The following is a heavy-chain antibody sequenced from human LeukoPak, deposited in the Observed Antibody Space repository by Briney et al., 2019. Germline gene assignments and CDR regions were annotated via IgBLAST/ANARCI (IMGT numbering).Heavy chain of an antibody. Sequence: GGTLRLSCATSGFTFDNYGMSWVRQAPGKGLEWVSSTSGSGTNSYYTDSVKGRFTIPRDNSKTTLYLQMNSLRAEDTAVYYCARRYCSGGNCHPIDHWGQGTLVTVSS. J-gene: IGHJ4*02. CDR2: TSGSGTNS. D-gene: IGHD2-15*01. CDR1: GFTFDNYG. CDR3: ARRYCSGGNCHPIDH. V-gene: IGHV3-23*01.